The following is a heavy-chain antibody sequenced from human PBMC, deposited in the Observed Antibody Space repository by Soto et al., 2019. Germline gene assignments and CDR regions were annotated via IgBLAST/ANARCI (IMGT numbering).Heavy chain of an antibody. J-gene: IGHJ4*02. V-gene: IGHV4-4*02. CDR3: ARVASYYDSSGYSIPFDY. CDR1: GGSISSSNW. CDR2: IYHSGST. Sequence: PSETLSLTCAVSGGSISSSNWWSWVRQPPGKGLEWIGEIYHSGSTNYNPSLKSRVTISVDKSKNQFSLKLSSVTAADTAVYYCARVASYYDSSGYSIPFDYWGQGTLVTVSS. D-gene: IGHD3-22*01.